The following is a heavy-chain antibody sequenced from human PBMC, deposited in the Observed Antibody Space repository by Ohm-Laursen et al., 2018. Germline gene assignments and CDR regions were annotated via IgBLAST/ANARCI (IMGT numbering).Heavy chain of an antibody. V-gene: IGHV1-8*02. D-gene: IGHD1-26*01. J-gene: IGHJ5*02. CDR2: MNPNSGNT. Sequence: ASVKVSCKASGYTFTGYYIHWVRQAPGQGLEWMGWMNPNSGNTGYAQKFQGRVTMTRNTSISTAYMELSSLRSEDTAVYYCVGGGSYIGFDPWGQGTLVTVSS. CDR3: VGGGSYIGFDP. CDR1: GYTFTGYY.